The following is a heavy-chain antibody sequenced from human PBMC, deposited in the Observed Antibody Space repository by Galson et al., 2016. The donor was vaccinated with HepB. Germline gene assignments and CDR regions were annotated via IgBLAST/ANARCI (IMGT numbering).Heavy chain of an antibody. CDR3: ASAGFCSGVSCYSEGGFDY. J-gene: IGHJ4*02. V-gene: IGHV1-3*01. CDR2: INAGNGNT. CDR1: GYTFSRYA. Sequence: SVKVSCKASGYTFSRYAMHWVRQAPGQRLEWMGWINAGNGNTKYSQKLQGRVTITRDTSASTASMELSSLRSEDTAVYYCASAGFCSGVSCYSEGGFDYWGQGTLVTVSS. D-gene: IGHD2-15*01.